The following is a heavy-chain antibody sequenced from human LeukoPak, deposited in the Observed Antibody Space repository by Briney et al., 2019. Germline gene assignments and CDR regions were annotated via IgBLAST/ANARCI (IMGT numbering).Heavy chain of an antibody. CDR3: AKGSRVEPVAYCDY. D-gene: IGHD2-2*01. V-gene: IGHV3-48*04. CDR2: IGGFGDLK. Sequence: GGSLRLSCAGSGFTFSSYSMHWVRQAPGKGLEWVSHIGGFGDLKNYADSVKGRFTISRDNAKNTLYLQMNSLRAEDTAVYYCAKGSRVEPVAYCDYWGQGTLVTVSS. CDR1: GFTFSSYS. J-gene: IGHJ4*02.